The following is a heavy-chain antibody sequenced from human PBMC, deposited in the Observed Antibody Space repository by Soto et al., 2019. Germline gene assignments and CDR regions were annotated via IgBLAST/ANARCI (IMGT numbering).Heavy chain of an antibody. CDR1: GGTFSSYA. Sequence: QVQLVQSGAEVKKPGSSVKVSCKASGGTFSSYAISWVRQAPGQGLEWMGGIIPIFGTANYAQKFQGRVTITADESTSKAYMELSSLRSEDTAVYYCAILLKAAAGTRWNGMDVWGQGTTVTVSS. D-gene: IGHD6-13*01. CDR2: IIPIFGTA. J-gene: IGHJ6*02. V-gene: IGHV1-69*01. CDR3: AILLKAAAGTRWNGMDV.